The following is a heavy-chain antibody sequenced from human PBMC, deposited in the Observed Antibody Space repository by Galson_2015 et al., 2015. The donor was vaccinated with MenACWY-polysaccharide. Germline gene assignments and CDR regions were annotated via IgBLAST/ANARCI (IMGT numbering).Heavy chain of an antibody. J-gene: IGHJ4*02. V-gene: IGHV3-69-1*01. D-gene: IGHD5-18*01. CDR2: FNRNNNP. Sequence: MSWVRQAPGKGLEWVASFNRNNNPYYAGSVRGRFTISRDNARNSLYLQMNSLRVEDTAVYYCARQRGYSYGYNDYWGQGTLVTVSS. CDR3: ARQRGYSYGYNDY.